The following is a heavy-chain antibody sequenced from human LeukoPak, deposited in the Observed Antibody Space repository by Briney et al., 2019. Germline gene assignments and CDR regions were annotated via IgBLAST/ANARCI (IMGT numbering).Heavy chain of an antibody. D-gene: IGHD3-22*01. J-gene: IGHJ4*02. V-gene: IGHV4-34*01. CDR1: GGSFSGYY. Sequence: SETLSLTCAVYGGSFSGYYWSWIRQPQGKGQEWIGEINHSGSTNYNPSLKSRVTISVDTSKNQFSLKLSSVTAADTAVYYCARGQTYYYDSSGYSESPLSFDYWGQGTLVTVSS. CDR3: ARGQTYYYDSSGYSESPLSFDY. CDR2: INHSGST.